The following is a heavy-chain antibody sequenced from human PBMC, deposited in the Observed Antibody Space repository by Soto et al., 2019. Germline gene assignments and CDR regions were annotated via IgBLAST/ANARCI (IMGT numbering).Heavy chain of an antibody. Sequence: EVQLLESGGGLVQPGGSLRLSCAASGFTFNNFAMGWVRQAPGKGLEWVSAIGGTSGSTYYADSVKGRFTISRDNSKNTLYLQMNSLRAEDTAVYYCAKESLLWFGELLPSYYYYGMDVWGQGTTVTVSS. CDR3: AKESLLWFGELLPSYYYYGMDV. V-gene: IGHV3-23*01. D-gene: IGHD3-10*01. CDR1: GFTFNNFA. CDR2: IGGTSGST. J-gene: IGHJ6*02.